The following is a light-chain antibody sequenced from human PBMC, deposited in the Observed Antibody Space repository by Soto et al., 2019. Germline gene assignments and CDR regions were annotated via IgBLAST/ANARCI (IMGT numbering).Light chain of an antibody. CDR1: QGISSW. CDR2: AAS. Sequence: DIHMTQSPSSVSASLGDRVTITLRASQGISSWLAWYQQKPGKAPKLLIYAASTLQSGVPSRFSGNGSGTDFTLIISSLQPEDSATYYCQQAYSFPITFGQGTRLEI. J-gene: IGKJ5*01. CDR3: QQAYSFPIT. V-gene: IGKV1D-12*01.